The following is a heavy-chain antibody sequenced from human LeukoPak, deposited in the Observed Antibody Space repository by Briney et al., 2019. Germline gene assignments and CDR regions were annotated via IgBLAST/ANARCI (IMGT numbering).Heavy chain of an antibody. CDR1: GGTFSSYA. J-gene: IGHJ6*03. CDR3: ARGYCSSTSCLTGDYYYYYYMDV. Sequence: SVKVSCEASGGTFSSYAISWVRQAPGQGLEWMGGIIPIFGTANYAQKFQGRVTITADESTSTAYMELSSLRSEDTAVYYCARGYCSSTSCLTGDYYYYYYMDVWGKGTTVTVSS. V-gene: IGHV1-69*13. D-gene: IGHD2-2*01. CDR2: IIPIFGTA.